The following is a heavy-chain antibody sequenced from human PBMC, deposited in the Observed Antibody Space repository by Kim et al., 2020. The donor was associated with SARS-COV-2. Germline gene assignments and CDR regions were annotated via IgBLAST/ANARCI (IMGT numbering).Heavy chain of an antibody. J-gene: IGHJ4*02. D-gene: IGHD3-22*01. Sequence: GGSLRLSCAASGFTFSSYAMSWVRQAPGKGLEWVSVIYSGGSSTYYADSVKGRFTISRDNSKNTLYLQMNSLRAEDTAVYYCAKEVYDSSYFDYWGQGTLVTVSS. V-gene: IGHV3-23*03. CDR1: GFTFSSYA. CDR3: AKEVYDSSYFDY. CDR2: IYSGGSST.